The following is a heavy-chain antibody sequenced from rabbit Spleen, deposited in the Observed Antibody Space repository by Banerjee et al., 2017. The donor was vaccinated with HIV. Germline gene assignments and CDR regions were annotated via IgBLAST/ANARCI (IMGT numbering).Heavy chain of an antibody. CDR1: GFSFSEKEV. CDR3: ARDTGTSFSSYGMDL. J-gene: IGHJ6*01. Sequence: QQQLEESGGGLVKPGGTLTLTCTASGFSFSEKEVMCWVRQAPGKGLEWIGCINTITGKTLYATWAKGRFTISRASSTTVFLQMTRLTAADTATYFCARDTGTSFSSYGMDLWGQGTLVTV. D-gene: IGHD7-1*01. V-gene: IGHV1S45*01. CDR2: INTITGKT.